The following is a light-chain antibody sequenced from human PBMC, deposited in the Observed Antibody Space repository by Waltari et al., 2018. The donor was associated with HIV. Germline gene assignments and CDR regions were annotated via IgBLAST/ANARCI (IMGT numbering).Light chain of an antibody. J-gene: IGLJ1*01. V-gene: IGLV2-18*02. CDR2: EVS. CDR3: NSYTSSDSFV. Sequence: QPALTQPPSVSGSPGQSVTISCPATSSDVGSYNRVSWYQQFPGTPPKLLIYEVSNRPSGVPDRFSGSKSGNTASLTISGLQAEDEADYYCNSYTSSDSFVFGTGTKVNVL. CDR1: SSDVGSYNR.